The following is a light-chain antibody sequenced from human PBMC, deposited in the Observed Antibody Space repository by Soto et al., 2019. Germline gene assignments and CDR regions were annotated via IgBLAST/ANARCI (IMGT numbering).Light chain of an antibody. V-gene: IGLV2-11*01. CDR1: GSDIAGYNY. CDR2: DVN. CDR3: CSYAGTYTYV. J-gene: IGLJ1*01. Sequence: QSVLTQPASVSGSLGQSITISCTGTGSDIAGYNYISWYQQLPGKAPQLMIYDVNNRHSGVPDRFSGSKSGNTASLTISGLQAEDEADYYCCSYAGTYTYVFGTGTKVTVL.